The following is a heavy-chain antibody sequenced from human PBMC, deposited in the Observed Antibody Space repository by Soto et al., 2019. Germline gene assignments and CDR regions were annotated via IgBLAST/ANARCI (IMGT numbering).Heavy chain of an antibody. CDR1: GLTFNRNG. D-gene: IGHD3-16*01. CDR3: AQDRRGSDPFYYGMDV. J-gene: IGHJ6*02. Sequence: QVQLVESGGNVVQPGGSLRLSCEASGLTFNRNGMHWVRQAPGKGLEWVAVISFDGRSKYYLDSVKGRFTVSRDNSKSTLYLQMNTLRPEDTAVYYCAQDRRGSDPFYYGMDVWGQGTTVTVSS. V-gene: IGHV3-30*18. CDR2: ISFDGRSK.